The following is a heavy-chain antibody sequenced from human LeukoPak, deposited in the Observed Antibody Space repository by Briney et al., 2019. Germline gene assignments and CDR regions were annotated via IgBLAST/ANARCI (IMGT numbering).Heavy chain of an antibody. CDR1: GFTFSSYG. Sequence: GGSLRLSCAASGFTFSSYGMSWVRQTPGKGLEWVSSISSSSSYIFYADSVKGRFTMSRDNAKKSLFLQMNSLRAEDTAVYYCARDYGDYEPGRHHYYYYYMDVWGKGTTVTVSS. CDR3: ARDYGDYEPGRHHYYYYYMDV. V-gene: IGHV3-21*01. CDR2: ISSSSSYI. D-gene: IGHD4-17*01. J-gene: IGHJ6*03.